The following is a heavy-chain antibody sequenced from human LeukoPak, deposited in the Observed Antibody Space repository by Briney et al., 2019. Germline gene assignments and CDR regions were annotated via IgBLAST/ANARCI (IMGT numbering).Heavy chain of an antibody. V-gene: IGHV4-61*08. CDR3: ASGPRGSGYFGGVFDY. D-gene: IGHD3-22*01. CDR2: SYYSSST. Sequence: PSQTLSLTCTVSGCSISGCDYYWSWIGQPPGQGLEWNGYSYYSSSTNDNSSQKRRVTISVNTSNTQYSLKLSSVTAADTAVYYCASGPRGSGYFGGVFDYWGQGTLVTVSS. J-gene: IGHJ4*02. CDR1: GCSISGCDYY.